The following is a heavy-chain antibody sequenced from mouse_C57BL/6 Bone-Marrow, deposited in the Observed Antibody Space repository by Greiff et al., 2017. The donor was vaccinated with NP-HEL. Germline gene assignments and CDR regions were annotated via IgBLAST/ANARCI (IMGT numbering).Heavy chain of an antibody. J-gene: IGHJ2*01. Sequence: ESGPGLVKPSQSLSLTCSVTGYSITSGYYWNWIRQFPGNKLEWMGYISYDGSNNYNPSLKNRISITRDTSKNQFFLKLNSVTTEDTATYYCAREGERSYCDYWGQGTTLTVSS. CDR3: AREGERSYCDY. CDR1: GYSITSGYY. V-gene: IGHV3-6*01. CDR2: ISYDGSN.